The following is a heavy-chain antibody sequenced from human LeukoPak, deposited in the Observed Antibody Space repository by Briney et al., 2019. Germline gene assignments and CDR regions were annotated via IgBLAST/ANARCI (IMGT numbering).Heavy chain of an antibody. CDR3: ARVEYNYYGMDV. Sequence: SEILSLTCTVSGGSINSSSYYWGWIRQPPGKGLEWIASIYYRGSTYYNPSLKSRVTISVDTSKNQFSLKLRSVTAADTAVYYCARVEYNYYGMDVWGQGTKVTVSS. CDR2: IYYRGST. CDR1: GGSINSSSYY. V-gene: IGHV4-39*07. D-gene: IGHD3-3*01. J-gene: IGHJ6*02.